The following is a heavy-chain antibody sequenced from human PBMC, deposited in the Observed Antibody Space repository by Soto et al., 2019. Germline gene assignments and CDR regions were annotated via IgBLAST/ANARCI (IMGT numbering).Heavy chain of an antibody. V-gene: IGHV1-2*02. CDR3: TRGPSSGAFDY. D-gene: IGHD3-22*01. Sequence: QVQLVQSGAEVKPPGASVKVSCKASGYTFIDYFMHWMRQAPGQGLEWMGWINPRNGDTDYAHNFQDSVTLTRDASISTAYLELSRLTSDDTAVYYCTRGPSSGAFDYWGQGSLVTVSS. J-gene: IGHJ4*02. CDR2: INPRNGDT. CDR1: GYTFIDYF.